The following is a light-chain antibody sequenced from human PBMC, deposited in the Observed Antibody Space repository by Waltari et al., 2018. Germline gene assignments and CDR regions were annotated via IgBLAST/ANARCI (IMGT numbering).Light chain of an antibody. Sequence: EIVMTQSPAALSVSPGERATLSCRAMQSVGINLAWYQQKPGQDPKPLISTASTRATGIPARFSGSGSGTEFTLTINSLQSEDSAIYYCHQYNNWPPGGTFGQGTKVELK. CDR2: TAS. V-gene: IGKV3-15*01. CDR3: HQYNNWPPGGT. CDR1: QSVGIN. J-gene: IGKJ1*01.